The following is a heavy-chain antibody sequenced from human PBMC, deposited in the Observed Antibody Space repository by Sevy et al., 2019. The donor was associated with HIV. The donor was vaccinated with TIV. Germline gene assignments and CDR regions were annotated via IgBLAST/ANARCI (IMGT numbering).Heavy chain of an antibody. CDR3: ARDPRTASAGTRYFDY. CDR2: ISSSSSYI. Sequence: GGSLRLSCAASGFTFSSYSMNWVRQAPGKGLEWVSSISSSSSYIYYADSVKGRFTISRDNAKNSLYLQMNSLRAEDTAVYYCARDPRTASAGTRYFDYWGHGTLVTVSS. V-gene: IGHV3-21*01. CDR1: GFTFSSYS. D-gene: IGHD6-13*01. J-gene: IGHJ4*01.